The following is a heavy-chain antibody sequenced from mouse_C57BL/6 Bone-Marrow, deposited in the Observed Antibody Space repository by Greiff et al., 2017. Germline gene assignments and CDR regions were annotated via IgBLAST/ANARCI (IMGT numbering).Heavy chain of an antibody. J-gene: IGHJ1*03. Sequence: EVQLVESGGGLVKPGGSLKLSCAASGFTFSDYGMHWVRQAPEKGLEWVAYISSGSSTIYYADTVKGRFPISRDNAKNTLFLQMTSLRSEDTAMYYCARNSYWYFDVWGTGTTVTVSS. V-gene: IGHV5-17*01. CDR1: GFTFSDYG. CDR3: ARNSYWYFDV. CDR2: ISSGSSTI.